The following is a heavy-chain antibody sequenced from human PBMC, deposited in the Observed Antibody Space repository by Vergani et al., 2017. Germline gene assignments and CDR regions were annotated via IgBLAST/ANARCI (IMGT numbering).Heavy chain of an antibody. CDR3: ARRGSSGGMKGEVWFDP. D-gene: IGHD2-15*01. Sequence: QLQLQESGPGLVKPSETLSLTCTVSGGSISSSSYYWGWIRQPPGKGLEWIGSIYYSGSTYYNPSLKSRVTISVDTSKNQFSLKLGSVTAADTAVYYCARRGSSGGMKGEVWFDPWGQGTLVTVSS. J-gene: IGHJ5*02. V-gene: IGHV4-39*01. CDR2: IYYSGST. CDR1: GGSISSSSYY.